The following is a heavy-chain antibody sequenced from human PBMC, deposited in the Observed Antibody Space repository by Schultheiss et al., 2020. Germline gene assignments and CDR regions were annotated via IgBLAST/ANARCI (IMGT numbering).Heavy chain of an antibody. CDR2: INHSGST. J-gene: IGHJ4*02. CDR1: GGSFSGYY. CDR3: ARVAVAAIEGFDS. V-gene: IGHV4-34*01. D-gene: IGHD6-19*01. Sequence: SQPLSLTCAVYGGSFSGYYWSWIRQPPGKGLEWIGEINHSGSTNYNPSLLSRVTISVDTSRTQFSLTLSSVTAADTAVYYCARVAVAAIEGFDSWGQGSLGTGSA.